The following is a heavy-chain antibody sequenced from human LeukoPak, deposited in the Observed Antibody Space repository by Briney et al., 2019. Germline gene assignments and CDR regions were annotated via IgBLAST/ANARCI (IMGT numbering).Heavy chain of an antibody. J-gene: IGHJ4*02. D-gene: IGHD3-22*01. CDR1: GFTFSSYW. CDR2: IYSDAT. Sequence: GGSLRLSCAASGFTFSSYWIHWVRQAPGKGLVWVSRIYSDATYYADSVKGRFTISRDNAKNTLYLRMNSLRAEDTAVYYCARESYDSSGYYYGGGFDYWGQGTLVTVSS. V-gene: IGHV3-74*01. CDR3: ARESYDSSGYYYGGGFDY.